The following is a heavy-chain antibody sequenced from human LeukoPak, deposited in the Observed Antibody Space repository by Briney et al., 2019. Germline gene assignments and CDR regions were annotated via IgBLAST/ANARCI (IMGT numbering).Heavy chain of an antibody. V-gene: IGHV5-51*01. D-gene: IGHD6-13*01. CDR2: IYPGDSDT. J-gene: IGHJ5*02. Sequence: GESLKISCKGSGYSFTSYWIGWVRQMPGKGLEWMGIIYPGDSDTRYSSSFQGQVTISADKSISTAYLQWSSLKASNTAMYYCARRDSSSWPNWFDPWGQGTLVTISS. CDR3: ARRDSSSWPNWFDP. CDR1: GYSFTSYW.